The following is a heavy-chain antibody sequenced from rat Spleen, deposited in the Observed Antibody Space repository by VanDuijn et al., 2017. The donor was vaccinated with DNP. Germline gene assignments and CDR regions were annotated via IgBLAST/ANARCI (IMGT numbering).Heavy chain of an antibody. J-gene: IGHJ3*01. V-gene: IGHV5S11*01. CDR3: AKAGWFAY. CDR1: GFTFSNYY. Sequence: EVQLVESGGGLVQPGRSMKLSCAASGFTFSNYYMAWVRQAPTKGLEWVAAISTGGGNTYYRDSVKGRFTISRDNAKSTLYLQMDSLRSEETATYYGAKAGWFAYWGQGTLVTVSS. CDR2: ISTGGGNT.